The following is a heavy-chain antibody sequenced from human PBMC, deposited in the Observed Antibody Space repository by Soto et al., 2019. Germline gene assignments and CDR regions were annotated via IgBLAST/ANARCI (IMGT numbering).Heavy chain of an antibody. CDR3: ARATSGGYTDDFYI. V-gene: IGHV3-30-3*01. Sequence: QVQLVESGGGVVQPGRSLRLSCAASGFTFSSYAMHWVRQAPGKGLEWVAVISYDGSNKYYADSVKGRFTISRDNSKNTLYLQMNSPRPEDTAVYYFARATSGGYTDDFYIWGQGTMVPVSS. CDR2: ISYDGSNK. J-gene: IGHJ3*02. D-gene: IGHD6-19*01. CDR1: GFTFSSYA.